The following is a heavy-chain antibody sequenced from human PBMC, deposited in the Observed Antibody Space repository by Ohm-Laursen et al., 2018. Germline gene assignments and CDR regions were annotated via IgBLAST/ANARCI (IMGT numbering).Heavy chain of an antibody. D-gene: IGHD3-10*01. J-gene: IGHJ6*02. Sequence: SLRLSCTASGFTFSSYAISWVRQAPGKGLEWVSAISGSGGSTYYADSVKGRFTISRDNSKNTLYLQMNSLRAEDTAVYYCAKDHRITMVRGAGDVWGQGTTVTVSS. CDR3: AKDHRITMVRGAGDV. V-gene: IGHV3-23*01. CDR2: ISGSGGST. CDR1: GFTFSSYA.